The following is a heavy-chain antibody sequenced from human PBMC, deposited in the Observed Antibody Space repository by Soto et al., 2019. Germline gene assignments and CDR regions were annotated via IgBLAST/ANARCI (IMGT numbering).Heavy chain of an antibody. Sequence: SETLSLTCTVSGGSISSSSYYWGWIRQPPGKGLEWIGSIYYSGSTYYNPSLKSRVTISVDTSKNQFSLKLSSVTAADTAVYYCARSRPQEDKSGIAAAGTNYGMDVWGQGTTVTVSS. J-gene: IGHJ6*02. CDR3: ARSRPQEDKSGIAAAGTNYGMDV. D-gene: IGHD6-13*01. CDR1: GGSISSSSYY. CDR2: IYYSGST. V-gene: IGHV4-39*01.